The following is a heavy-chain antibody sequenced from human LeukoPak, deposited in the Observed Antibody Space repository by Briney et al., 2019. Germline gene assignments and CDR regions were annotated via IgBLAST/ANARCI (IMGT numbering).Heavy chain of an antibody. Sequence: ASVKVSCKASGYTFTSYGISWVRQAPGQGLERMGWISAYNGNTNYAQKLQGRVTMTTDTSTSTAYMELRSLRSDDTAVYYCARDRVLWFGDTSGGWFDPWGQGTLVTVSS. CDR2: ISAYNGNT. CDR1: GYTFTSYG. J-gene: IGHJ5*02. D-gene: IGHD3-10*01. V-gene: IGHV1-18*01. CDR3: ARDRVLWFGDTSGGWFDP.